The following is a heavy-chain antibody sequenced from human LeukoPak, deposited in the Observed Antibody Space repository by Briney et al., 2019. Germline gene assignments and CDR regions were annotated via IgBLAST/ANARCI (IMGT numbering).Heavy chain of an antibody. CDR1: GGTFSSYA. D-gene: IGHD3-22*01. J-gene: IGHJ4*02. CDR2: IIPIFGTA. Sequence: GASVKVSCKASGGTFSSYAISWVRQAPGQGLEWMGGIIPIFGTANYAQKFQGRVTITTDESTSTAYMELSSLRSEDTAVYYCARGPHYYDSSGYWNYWGQGTLFTVSS. V-gene: IGHV1-69*05. CDR3: ARGPHYYDSSGYWNY.